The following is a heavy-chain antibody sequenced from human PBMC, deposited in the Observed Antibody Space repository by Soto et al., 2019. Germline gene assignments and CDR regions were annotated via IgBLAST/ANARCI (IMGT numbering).Heavy chain of an antibody. J-gene: IGHJ4*02. D-gene: IGHD1-26*01. CDR3: ATPSARPSGSLDH. Sequence: QVQLVQSGAEVKKPGSSVKVSCKASGGTFSSYAISWVRQAPGQGLEWMGGIIPIFGTANYAQKFQGRVTITADEPTSTAYRELSSLRSENTAVYYCATPSARPSGSLDHWGQGTLVTVSS. CDR2: IIPIFGTA. CDR1: GGTFSSYA. V-gene: IGHV1-69*01.